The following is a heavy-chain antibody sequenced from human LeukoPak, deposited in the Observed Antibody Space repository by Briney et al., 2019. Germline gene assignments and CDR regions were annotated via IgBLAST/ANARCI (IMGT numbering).Heavy chain of an antibody. CDR1: GYTFTSYY. Sequence: ASVKVSCKASGYTFTSYYMHWVRQAPGQGLEWMGIINPSGGSTSYAQKFQGRVTMTRDMSTSTVYMELSSLRSEDTAVYYCAREYYYDSSGYAFDIWGQGTMVTVSS. J-gene: IGHJ3*02. CDR2: INPSGGST. CDR3: AREYYYDSSGYAFDI. V-gene: IGHV1-46*01. D-gene: IGHD3-22*01.